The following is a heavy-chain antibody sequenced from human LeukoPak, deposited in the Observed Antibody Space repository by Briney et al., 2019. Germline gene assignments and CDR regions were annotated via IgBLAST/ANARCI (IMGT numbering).Heavy chain of an antibody. D-gene: IGHD3-16*01. J-gene: IGHJ5*02. V-gene: IGHV4-38-2*02. CDR1: GYSISSGYY. CDR2: IYHSGST. CDR3: ARDGGDYVWGSYVGDWFDP. Sequence: SETLSLTCTVSGYSISSGYYWGWIRQPPGKGLKWIGSIYHSGSTYYNPSLKSRVTISVDTSKNQFSLKLSSVTAADTAVYYCARDGGDYVWGSYVGDWFDPWGQGTLVTVSS.